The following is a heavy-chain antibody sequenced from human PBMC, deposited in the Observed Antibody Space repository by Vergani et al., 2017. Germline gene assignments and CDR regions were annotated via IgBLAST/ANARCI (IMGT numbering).Heavy chain of an antibody. Sequence: QVQLVESGGGVVQPGRSLRLSCAASGFTFSSYGMHWVRQAPGKGLERVAVISYDGSNKYYADSVKGRFTISRDNSKNTLYLQMNSLRAEDTAVYYCAKDRDSSGWFDYWGQGTLVTVSS. CDR1: GFTFSSYG. J-gene: IGHJ4*02. D-gene: IGHD6-19*01. CDR2: ISYDGSNK. V-gene: IGHV3-30*18. CDR3: AKDRDSSGWFDY.